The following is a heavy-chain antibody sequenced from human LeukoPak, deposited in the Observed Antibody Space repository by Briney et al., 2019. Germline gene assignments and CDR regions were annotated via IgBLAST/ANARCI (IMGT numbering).Heavy chain of an antibody. D-gene: IGHD2-21*02. Sequence: GGSLRLSCAASGFTFSSYSMNWVRQAPGKGLEWVSSISSSSSYIYYADSVKGRFTISRDNAKNSLYLQMNSLRAEDTAVYYCARRIVVVTGHAFDIWGQGIMVTVSS. J-gene: IGHJ3*02. CDR1: GFTFSSYS. CDR2: ISSSSSYI. V-gene: IGHV3-21*01. CDR3: ARRIVVVTGHAFDI.